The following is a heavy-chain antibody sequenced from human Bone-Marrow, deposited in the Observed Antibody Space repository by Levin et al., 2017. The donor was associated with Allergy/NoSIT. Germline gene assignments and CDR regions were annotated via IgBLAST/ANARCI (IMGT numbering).Heavy chain of an antibody. CDR2: IYYSGST. CDR1: GGSISSSSYY. Sequence: PSETLSLTCTVSGGSISSSSYYWGWIRQPPGKGLEWIGSIYYSGSTYYNPSLKSRVTISVDTSKNQFSLKLSSVTAADTAVYYCARQRGGLNYYYYYGMDVWGQGTTVTVSS. CDR3: ARQRGGLNYYYYYGMDV. D-gene: IGHD3-10*01. J-gene: IGHJ6*02. V-gene: IGHV4-39*01.